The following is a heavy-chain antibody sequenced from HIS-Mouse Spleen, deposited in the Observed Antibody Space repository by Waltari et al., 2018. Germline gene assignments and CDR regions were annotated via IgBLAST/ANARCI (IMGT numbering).Heavy chain of an antibody. J-gene: IGHJ3*02. D-gene: IGHD3-3*01. CDR1: GGSISSGGYY. CDR3: ARTSFWGYDFWSGHPSAFDI. Sequence: QVQLQESGPGLVKPSQTLSLTCTVSGGSISSGGYYWSWIRQHPGKGLEWIGYIYYRWSHYHNPSLKSRVTISGDTSKNQFSLKLSSVTAADTAVYYCARTSFWGYDFWSGHPSAFDIWGQGTMVTVSS. CDR2: IYYRWSH. V-gene: IGHV4-31*03.